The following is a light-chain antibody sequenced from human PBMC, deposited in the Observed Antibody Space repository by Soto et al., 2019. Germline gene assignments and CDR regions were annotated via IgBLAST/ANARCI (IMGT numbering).Light chain of an antibody. CDR3: QQFHNWPPLT. V-gene: IGKV3-15*01. Sequence: EVVMTQSPATLSVSPGERATLSCRASQFVSTNLAWYQQKPGQAPRLLIYSASTRATGIPARFSGSGSGTEFTLTISSLQSVDSAVYYCQQFHNWPPLTFGGGTKVEIK. CDR2: SAS. J-gene: IGKJ4*01. CDR1: QFVSTN.